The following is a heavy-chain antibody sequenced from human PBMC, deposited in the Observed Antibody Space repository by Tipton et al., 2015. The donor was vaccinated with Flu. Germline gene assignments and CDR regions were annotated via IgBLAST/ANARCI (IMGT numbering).Heavy chain of an antibody. CDR1: GFTLRNFG. CDR3: ARDRARTRFINRWSESDFDW. D-gene: IGHD2-15*01. Sequence: SLRLSCAASGFTLRNFGMHWVRQTPDKGLEWVAVLWSAGVNKYYADSVKGRFTVSRDDSSSTLYLQMNNLRVADTAVYYCARDRARTRFINRWSESDFDWWGQGTLVSASS. J-gene: IGHJ5*01. CDR2: LWSAGVNK. V-gene: IGHV3-33*01.